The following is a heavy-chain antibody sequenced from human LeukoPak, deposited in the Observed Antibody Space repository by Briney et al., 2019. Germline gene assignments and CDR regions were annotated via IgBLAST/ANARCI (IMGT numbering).Heavy chain of an antibody. Sequence: PGGSLRLSCAASGFSVSSNYMSWVRQAPGKGLEWVSIIHSGGSTYYADSVKGRFAISRDNSKNTLYLQMNSLRAEDTAVYYCARARRLGELFAGFDYWGQGTLVSVSS. CDR2: IHSGGST. V-gene: IGHV3-53*01. D-gene: IGHD3-10*01. CDR3: ARARRLGELFAGFDY. J-gene: IGHJ4*02. CDR1: GFSVSSNY.